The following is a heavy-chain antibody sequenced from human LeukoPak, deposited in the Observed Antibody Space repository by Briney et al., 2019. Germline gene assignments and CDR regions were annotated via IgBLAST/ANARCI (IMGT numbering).Heavy chain of an antibody. V-gene: IGHV3-21*01. J-gene: IGHJ4*02. CDR2: ISSSSSYI. CDR3: AVGPYGDYVQYYFDY. Sequence: GGSLRLSCAASGFTFSSYSMNWVRQAPGKGLEWVSPISSSSSYIYYADSVKGRFTISRDNAKNSLYLQMNSLRAEDTAVYYCAVGPYGDYVQYYFDYWGQGTLVTVSS. D-gene: IGHD4-17*01. CDR1: GFTFSSYS.